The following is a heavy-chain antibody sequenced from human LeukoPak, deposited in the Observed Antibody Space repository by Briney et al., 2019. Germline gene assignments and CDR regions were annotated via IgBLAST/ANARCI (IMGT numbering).Heavy chain of an antibody. D-gene: IGHD2-2*02. J-gene: IGHJ4*02. Sequence: GGSLRLSCAASGFTFSSYAMSWVRQAPGKGLEWVSAISGSGGSTYYADSVKGRFTISRDNSKNTLYLQMNSLRAEDTAVYYCAKSRGDCSSTSCYTGLDYWGQGTLVTVSS. CDR3: AKSRGDCSSTSCYTGLDY. CDR2: ISGSGGST. CDR1: GFTFSSYA. V-gene: IGHV3-23*01.